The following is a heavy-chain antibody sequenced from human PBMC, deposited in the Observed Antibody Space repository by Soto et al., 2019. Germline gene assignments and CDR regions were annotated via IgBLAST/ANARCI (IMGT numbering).Heavy chain of an antibody. V-gene: IGHV3-33*01. D-gene: IGHD3-3*01. J-gene: IGHJ4*02. CDR1: GFTFSSYG. CDR2: IWYDGSNK. CDR3: ARGDTIFGAKGDD. Sequence: SLRLSCAASGFTFSSYGMHWVRQAPGKGLEWVAVIWYDGSNKYYADSVKGRFTISRDNSKNTLYLQMNSLRAEDTAVYYCARGDTIFGAKGDDWGQGTLVTVSS.